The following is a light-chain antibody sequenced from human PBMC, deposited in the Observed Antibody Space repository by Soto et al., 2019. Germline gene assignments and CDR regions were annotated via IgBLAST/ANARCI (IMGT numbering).Light chain of an antibody. CDR3: QQYGTSPPCA. Sequence: EIVVTHSPGTLSLSPGEKATLSCRASQSVSSNYIAWYQQNPGQAPRLLIYGASTRATGIPDRFSGSGSGTVFTLTISRVEPEDFADYFCQQYGTSPPCAFGQGT. J-gene: IGKJ2*02. CDR2: GAS. CDR1: QSVSSNY. V-gene: IGKV3-20*01.